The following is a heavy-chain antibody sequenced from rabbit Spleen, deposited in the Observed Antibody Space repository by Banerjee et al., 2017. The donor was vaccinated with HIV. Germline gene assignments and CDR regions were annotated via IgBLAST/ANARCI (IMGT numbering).Heavy chain of an antibody. J-gene: IGHJ6*01. Sequence: QERLVESGGGLVQPEGSLALTCTASGFSFSSSYYMCWVRQAPGKGLEWIACIYTGSSGATYSATWAKGRFTISKTSSTTVTLQMTSLTVADTATYFCGRDRTSGSGDYDLWGPGTLVTVS. V-gene: IGHV1S45*01. CDR2: IYTGSSGAT. D-gene: IGHD1-1*01. CDR1: GFSFSSSYY. CDR3: GRDRTSGSGDYDL.